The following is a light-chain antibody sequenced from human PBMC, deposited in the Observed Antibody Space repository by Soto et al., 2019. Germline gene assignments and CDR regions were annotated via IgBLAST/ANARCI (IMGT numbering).Light chain of an antibody. Sequence: EIVMTQSPATLSVSPGERATLSCRASQSVSINLAWYQQKPGQAPRLLIYGSSTRATSIPARFSGSGSGTEVTLTISSLQSEDVAVYYCQQYNNWPLTFGGGTKVEIK. V-gene: IGKV3-15*01. CDR1: QSVSIN. CDR2: GSS. CDR3: QQYNNWPLT. J-gene: IGKJ4*01.